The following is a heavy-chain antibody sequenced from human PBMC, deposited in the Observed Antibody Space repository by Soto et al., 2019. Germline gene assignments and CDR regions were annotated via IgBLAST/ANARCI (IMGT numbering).Heavy chain of an antibody. J-gene: IGHJ4*01. CDR3: TTGRSVLLGGVSNY. CDR2: IKSTPDGGIT. D-gene: IGHD3-16*01. CDR1: GFTFTNAW. Sequence: EVQLVESGGGLVKPGGSLRLSCAASGFTFTNAWMNWVRQAPGKGLEWVGRIKSTPDGGITDYGAPVKGRFTISRDDSKDTLYLQINSLKQEASAVYYFTTGRSVLLGGVSNYWGLGTLVTVSP. V-gene: IGHV3-15*01.